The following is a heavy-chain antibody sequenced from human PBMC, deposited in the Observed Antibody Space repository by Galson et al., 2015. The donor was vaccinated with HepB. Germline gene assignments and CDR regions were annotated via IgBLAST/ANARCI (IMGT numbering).Heavy chain of an antibody. V-gene: IGHV1-69*13. CDR3: ARCRQQWLADKAWDY. D-gene: IGHD6-19*01. J-gene: IGHJ4*02. Sequence: SVKVSCKASGGTFSSYAISWVRQAPGQGLEWMGGIIPIFGTANYAQKFQGRVTITADESTSTAYMELSSLRSEDTAVYYCARCRQQWLADKAWDYWGQGTLVTVSS. CDR2: IIPIFGTA. CDR1: GGTFSSYA.